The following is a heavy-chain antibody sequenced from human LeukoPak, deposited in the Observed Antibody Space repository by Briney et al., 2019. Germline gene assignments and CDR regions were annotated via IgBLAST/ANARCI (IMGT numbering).Heavy chain of an antibody. J-gene: IGHJ4*02. CDR3: AKALRYSSSSGSNY. CDR2: ISGSGGST. D-gene: IGHD6-6*01. V-gene: IGHV3-23*01. CDR1: GFTFSSYA. Sequence: PGGSLRLSCAASGFTFSSYAMSWVRQAPGKGLEWVSAISGSGGSTYYADSVKGRFTISRDNSKNTLYLQMNSLGAEDTAVYYCAKALRYSSSSGSNYWGQGTLVTVSS.